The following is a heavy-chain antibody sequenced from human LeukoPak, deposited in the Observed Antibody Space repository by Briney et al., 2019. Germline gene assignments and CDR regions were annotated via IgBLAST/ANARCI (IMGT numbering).Heavy chain of an antibody. D-gene: IGHD1-14*01. CDR3: ARRRDHYYYYYYYMDV. J-gene: IGHJ6*03. Sequence: SETLSLTCAVYGGSFSGYYWSWIRQPPGKGLEWIGEINHSGSTNYNPSLKSRVTISVDTSKNQFSLKLSSVTAADTAVYYCARRRDHYYYYYYYMDVWGKGTTVTISS. CDR1: GGSFSGYY. CDR2: INHSGST. V-gene: IGHV4-34*01.